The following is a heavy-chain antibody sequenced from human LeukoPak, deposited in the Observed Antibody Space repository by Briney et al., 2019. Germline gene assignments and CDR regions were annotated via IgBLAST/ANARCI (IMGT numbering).Heavy chain of an antibody. D-gene: IGHD3-10*01. V-gene: IGHV4-34*01. CDR3: ARAMVRGGLRHFQH. CDR1: GGSFSGYY. Sequence: SETLSLTCAVYGGSFSGYYWSWIRQPPGKGLEWIGEINHSGSTNYNPSLKSRVTISVDTSKNQFSLKLSSVTAADTAVYYCARAMVRGGLRHFQHWGQGTLVTVSS. J-gene: IGHJ1*01. CDR2: INHSGST.